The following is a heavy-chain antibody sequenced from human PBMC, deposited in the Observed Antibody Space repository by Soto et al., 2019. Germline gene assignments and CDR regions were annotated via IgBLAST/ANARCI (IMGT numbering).Heavy chain of an antibody. D-gene: IGHD2-15*01. CDR2: IYHSGST. J-gene: IGHJ4*02. Sequence: QVQLQESGPGLVKPSGTLSLTCAVSGGSISSSNWWSWVRQPPGKGLEWIGEIYHSGSTNYNPSLKGRVTISVDKSKNQFSRKLSSVTVADTAVYYCARLYCSGGSCYEGYFDYWGQGTLDTVSS. CDR3: ARLYCSGGSCYEGYFDY. V-gene: IGHV4-4*02. CDR1: GGSISSSNW.